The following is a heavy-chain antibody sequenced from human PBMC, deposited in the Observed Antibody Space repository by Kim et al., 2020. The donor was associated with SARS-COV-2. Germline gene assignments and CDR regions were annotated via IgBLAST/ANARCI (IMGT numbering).Heavy chain of an antibody. CDR2: INHSGST. V-gene: IGHV4-34*01. CDR3: SRGTRQWLVRGPYYYYMDV. D-gene: IGHD6-19*01. Sequence: SETLSLTCAVYGGSFSAYYWSWIRQPPGKGLEWIGEINHSGSTNYNPSLKSRVTISVDTSKNQFSLKLSSVTAADTAVYYYSRGTRQWLVRGPYYYYMDV. CDR1: GGSFSAYY. J-gene: IGHJ6*03.